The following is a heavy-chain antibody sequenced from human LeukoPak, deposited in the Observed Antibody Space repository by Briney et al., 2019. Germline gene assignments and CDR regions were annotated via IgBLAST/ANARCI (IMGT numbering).Heavy chain of an antibody. V-gene: IGHV3-23*01. J-gene: IGHJ4*02. Sequence: LAGGSLRLSCAPAGFTFSSYGMSWVRQAPGKGLEWVSAISGSGGSTYYADSVEGRSTISRDNSKNTLYLQMNSLRAEDTAVYYCAKDMSIAVAGCDYWGQGTLVTVSS. CDR3: AKDMSIAVAGCDY. CDR1: GFTFSSYG. CDR2: ISGSGGST. D-gene: IGHD6-19*01.